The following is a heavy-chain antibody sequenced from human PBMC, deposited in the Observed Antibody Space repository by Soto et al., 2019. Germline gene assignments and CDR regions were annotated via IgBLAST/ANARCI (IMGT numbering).Heavy chain of an antibody. V-gene: IGHV3-11*05. CDR2: MSSSSSYT. D-gene: IGHD4-17*01. CDR3: ARDSVYYGDYELNYFDY. J-gene: IGHJ4*02. CDR1: GFTFSDYY. Sequence: ESGGGLVKPGGSLRLSCAASGFTFSDYYMSWIRQAPGKGLEWVSYMSSSSSYTNYADSVKGRFTISRDNAKNSLYLQMNSLRAEDTAVYYCARDSVYYGDYELNYFDYWGQGTLVTVSS.